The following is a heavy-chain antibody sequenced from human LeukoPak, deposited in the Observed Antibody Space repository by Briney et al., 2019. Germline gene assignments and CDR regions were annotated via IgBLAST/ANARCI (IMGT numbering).Heavy chain of an antibody. CDR3: AKMTGYSSGWPFDY. CDR2: ISGSAGST. J-gene: IGHJ4*02. CDR1: GFTFSSYG. Sequence: GGTLRLSCAASGFTFSSYGMTWDRQAPGKGLEWVSGISGSAGSTYYADSVKGRFTISRDNSKNTLYLQLNSLRAEDTAVYYCAKMTGYSSGWPFDYWGQGTLVTVSS. D-gene: IGHD6-19*01. V-gene: IGHV3-23*01.